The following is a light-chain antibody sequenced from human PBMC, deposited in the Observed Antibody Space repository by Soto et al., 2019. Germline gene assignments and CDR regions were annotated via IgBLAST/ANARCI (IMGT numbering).Light chain of an antibody. Sequence: IGLTQSPGTLSLSAGERATLSCRASQSVSSSYFAWYQQKPGQAPTLLIYGASSRATGIPDRLSGSGSGTDFTLTISRMEPEDFAVYYCQQYGSSRTFGQGTKVDIK. CDR3: QQYGSSRT. CDR1: QSVSSSY. CDR2: GAS. J-gene: IGKJ1*01. V-gene: IGKV3-20*01.